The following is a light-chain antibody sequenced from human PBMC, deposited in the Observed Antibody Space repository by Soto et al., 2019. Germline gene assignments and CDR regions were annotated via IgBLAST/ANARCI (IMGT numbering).Light chain of an antibody. V-gene: IGLV1-44*01. CDR1: SSNSGSNT. Sequence: QSVLTQQPSASGTPGQRVTISCSGSSSNSGSNTVNWYQQLPGTAPKLLIYSNNQRTSGVPDRFSGSKSGTSASLAISGLQSEDEADYYCAAWDDSLNGVVFGGGTKLTVL. CDR2: SNN. CDR3: AAWDDSLNGVV. J-gene: IGLJ2*01.